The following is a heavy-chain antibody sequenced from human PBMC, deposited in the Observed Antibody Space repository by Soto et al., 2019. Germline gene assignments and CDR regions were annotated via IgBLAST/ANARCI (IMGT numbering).Heavy chain of an antibody. D-gene: IGHD3-16*01. Sequence: QVQLAQSANEVKKPGASVRVSCKAAGYTFIRYGIAWVRQAPGQGLEWMGWISPYNDYTVYAQKFQGRVSMTADKSTRTVYMNLRCLKSDDTAVYYCARGGYYDNSWGKLSHYGLDVWGQGTSVSVSS. CDR2: ISPYNDYT. CDR3: ARGGYYDNSWGKLSHYGLDV. V-gene: IGHV1-18*01. CDR1: GYTFIRYG. J-gene: IGHJ6*02.